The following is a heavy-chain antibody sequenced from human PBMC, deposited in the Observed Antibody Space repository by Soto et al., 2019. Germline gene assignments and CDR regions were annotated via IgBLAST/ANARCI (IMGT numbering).Heavy chain of an antibody. J-gene: IGHJ5*02. CDR3: ARALDYDFWGGRNWFGP. V-gene: IGHV4-59*01. D-gene: IGHD3-3*01. Sequence: QVQLQQSGPGLLKPSETLSLTCSVSGGSITDNYWTWIRQSPGKGLEWVGYIYYTGITNYNPSLKRRVTISLDRSKNQFSLKLDSVTAADTAVYYCARALDYDFWGGRNWFGPWGQGTLVTVSS. CDR2: IYYTGIT. CDR1: GGSITDNY.